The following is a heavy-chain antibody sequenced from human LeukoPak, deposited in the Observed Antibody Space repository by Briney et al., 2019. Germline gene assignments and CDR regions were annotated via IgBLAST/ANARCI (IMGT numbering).Heavy chain of an antibody. CDR2: MNPNSGNT. CDR3: ARGEWAYYYDSSGYSIDY. J-gene: IGHJ4*02. Sequence: ASVKVSCKASGYTFTSYDINWVRQATGQGLEWVGWMNPNSGNTGYAQKFQGRVTITRNTSISTAYMELSSLRSEDTAVYYCARGEWAYYYDSSGYSIDYWGQGTLVTVSS. V-gene: IGHV1-8*03. CDR1: GYTFTSYD. D-gene: IGHD3-22*01.